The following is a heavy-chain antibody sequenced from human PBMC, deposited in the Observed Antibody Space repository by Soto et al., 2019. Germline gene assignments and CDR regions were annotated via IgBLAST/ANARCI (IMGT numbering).Heavy chain of an antibody. CDR1: GYTLTSYD. J-gene: IGHJ4*02. CDR3: ARGGRIRLCSGLGY. D-gene: IGHD5-18*01. CDR2: MNPNSGNT. V-gene: IGHV1-8*01. Sequence: APVKVSCTAFGYTLTSYDINWVRHATGQGVERIGWMNPNSGNTGYAQKFQGRVTMTRNTSISTAYMELSSLRSYDTAVYYCARGGRIRLCSGLGYWGQGTLVTVSS.